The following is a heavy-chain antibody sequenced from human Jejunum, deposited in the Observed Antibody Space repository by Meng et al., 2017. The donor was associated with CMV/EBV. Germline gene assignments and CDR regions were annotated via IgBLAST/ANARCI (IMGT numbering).Heavy chain of an antibody. D-gene: IGHD2-15*01. CDR3: ARSGGTGVVVAGATVEFDY. CDR2: IGSGGSPT. J-gene: IGHJ4*02. V-gene: IGHV3-11*04. Sequence: FRVFYMSCIRQAPGKGLEWISYIGSGGSPTYYVDSVKGRFTISRDNAKNSPYLQMNSLRAEDTAVYYCARSGGTGVVVAGATVEFDYWGLGTLVTVSS. CDR1: FRVFY.